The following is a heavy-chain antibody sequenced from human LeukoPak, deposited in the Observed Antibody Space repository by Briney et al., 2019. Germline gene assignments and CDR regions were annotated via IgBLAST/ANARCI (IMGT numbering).Heavy chain of an antibody. CDR1: GYTFTSYA. Sequence: ASVKVSCKASGYTFTSYAMHWVRQAPGQGLEWMGRINPNSGGTNYAQKFQGRVTMTRDTSISTAYMELSRLRSDDTAVYYCARDITMIVAVSDAFDIWGQGTMVTVSS. V-gene: IGHV1-2*06. CDR2: INPNSGGT. CDR3: ARDITMIVAVSDAFDI. J-gene: IGHJ3*02. D-gene: IGHD3-22*01.